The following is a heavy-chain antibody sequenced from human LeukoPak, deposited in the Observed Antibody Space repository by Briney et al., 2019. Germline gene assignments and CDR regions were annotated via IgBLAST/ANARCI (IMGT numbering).Heavy chain of an antibody. CDR3: AKDIGPRAVAGLYDY. Sequence: GGSLRLSCAASGFTLSSYNMNWVRQAPGKGLEWVSYISNSSSTICYADSVKGRFTISRDNAKNSLYLQMNSLGAEDTALYYCAKDIGPRAVAGLYDYGGKGTVVTVSS. CDR2: ISNSSSTI. V-gene: IGHV3-48*04. D-gene: IGHD6-19*01. CDR1: GFTLSSYN. J-gene: IGHJ4*02.